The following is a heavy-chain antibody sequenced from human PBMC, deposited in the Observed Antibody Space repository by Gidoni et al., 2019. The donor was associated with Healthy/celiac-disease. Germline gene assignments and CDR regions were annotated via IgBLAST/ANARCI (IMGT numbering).Heavy chain of an antibody. J-gene: IGHJ6*03. V-gene: IGHV3-48*01. CDR1: GFTFSSYS. Sequence: EVQLVESGGGLVQPVGSLRLSCAASGFTFSSYSMNWVRQAPGKGLEWVSYISSSSSTIYYADSVKGRFTISRDNVKNSLYLQMNSLRAEDTAVYYCARGTYDFWSGYYYYMDVWGKGTTVTVSS. D-gene: IGHD3-3*01. CDR2: ISSSSSTI. CDR3: ARGTYDFWSGYYYYMDV.